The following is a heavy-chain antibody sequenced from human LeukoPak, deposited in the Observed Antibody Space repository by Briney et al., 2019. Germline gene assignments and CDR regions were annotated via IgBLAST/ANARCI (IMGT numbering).Heavy chain of an antibody. CDR2: IYHSGST. Sequence: SETLSLTCTVSGGSISSGGYYWSWIRQPPGKGLEWIGYIYHSGSTYYNPSLKSRVTLSVDRSKNQFSLKLSSVTAADTAVYYCARSGSWTLNFDSWGQGTLVTVSS. D-gene: IGHD6-13*01. CDR1: GGSISSGGYY. J-gene: IGHJ4*02. CDR3: ARSGSWTLNFDS. V-gene: IGHV4-30-2*02.